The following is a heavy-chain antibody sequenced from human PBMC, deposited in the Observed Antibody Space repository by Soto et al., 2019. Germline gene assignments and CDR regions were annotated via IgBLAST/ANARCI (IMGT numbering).Heavy chain of an antibody. D-gene: IGHD6-25*01. CDR2: IHYSGST. CDR3: ARRYGSAFDY. J-gene: IGHJ4*02. Sequence: QVQLQESGPGLVKPSETLSLTCTVSGDSISSYYWSWIRQPPGKGLEWIGYIHYSGSTNYNPSLKRRITISVDTSKNPFSLTLSSVTAADTAVYYCARRYGSAFDYWGQGTLVTVSS. CDR1: GDSISSYY. V-gene: IGHV4-59*08.